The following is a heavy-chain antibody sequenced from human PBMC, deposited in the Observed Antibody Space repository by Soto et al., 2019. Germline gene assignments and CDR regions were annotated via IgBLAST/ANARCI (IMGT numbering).Heavy chain of an antibody. CDR3: ARDLPQRQGRNMDV. J-gene: IGHJ6*02. Sequence: SETLSLTCTVTRGSMTSGHQYWTWIRHRPGEGLEWLGYINHRGSLYYNPSLKSRVRMSVDTSNNHLSLNLNSGTAADPALYDCARDLPQRQGRNMDVWGQGTTVTVSS. V-gene: IGHV4-31*03. CDR2: INHRGSL. CDR1: RGSMTSGHQY. D-gene: IGHD1-1*01.